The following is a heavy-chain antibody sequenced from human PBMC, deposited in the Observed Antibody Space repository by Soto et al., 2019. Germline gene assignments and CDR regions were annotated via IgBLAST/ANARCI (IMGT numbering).Heavy chain of an antibody. CDR2: IYYRGST. Sequence: HVQLKESGPGLVKPSETLSLTCTVSGGSVSSGSYYWSWIRQPPGKGLEWIGYIYYRGSTNYNPSLKGPVTLLVDTAKNQFSLKLSSVTAADTAVYYCARDEVGLDYWGQGTLVTVSS. V-gene: IGHV4-61*01. CDR1: GGSVSSGSYY. J-gene: IGHJ4*02. CDR3: ARDEVGLDY. D-gene: IGHD1-26*01.